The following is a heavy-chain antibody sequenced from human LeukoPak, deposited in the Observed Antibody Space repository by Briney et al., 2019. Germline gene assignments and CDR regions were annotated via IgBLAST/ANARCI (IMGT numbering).Heavy chain of an antibody. D-gene: IGHD6-13*01. CDR3: AREVAAAAPFGY. CDR1: GGSFSGYF. J-gene: IGHJ4*02. V-gene: IGHV4-34*01. CDR2: INESGST. Sequence: SETLSLTCAVFGGSFSGYFWSWIRQPPGKGLEWIGEINESGSTNYNPSLKSRVTISIDTSKNHFSLKLSSVTAADTAVYFCAREVAAAAPFGYWGQGTLVTVSS.